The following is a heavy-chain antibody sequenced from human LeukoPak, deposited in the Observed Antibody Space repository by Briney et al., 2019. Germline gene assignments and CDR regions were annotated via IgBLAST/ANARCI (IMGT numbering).Heavy chain of an antibody. V-gene: IGHV4-34*01. J-gene: IGHJ1*01. D-gene: IGHD6-13*01. CDR1: GGSFSGYY. Sequence: NPSETLSLTCAVYGGSFSGYYWSWIRQPPGKGLEWIGEINHSGSTNYNPSPKSRVTISVDTSKNQFSLKLSSVTAADTAVYYCARTSSWYFAYFQHWGQGTLVTVSS. CDR2: INHSGST. CDR3: ARTSSWYFAYFQH.